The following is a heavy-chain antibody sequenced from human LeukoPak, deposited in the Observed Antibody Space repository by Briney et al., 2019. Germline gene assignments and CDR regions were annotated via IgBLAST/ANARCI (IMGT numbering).Heavy chain of an antibody. Sequence: SETLSLTCTVSGYSISSGYYWGWIRQPPGKGLEWIGSIYHSGSTYYNPSLKSRVTISVDTSKNQFSLKLSSVTAADTAVYYCAKEGYSSTWNADFDFGGQGTLVTVSS. D-gene: IGHD6-13*01. CDR1: GYSISSGYY. J-gene: IGHJ4*02. CDR3: AKEGYSSTWNADFDF. V-gene: IGHV4-38-2*02. CDR2: IYHSGST.